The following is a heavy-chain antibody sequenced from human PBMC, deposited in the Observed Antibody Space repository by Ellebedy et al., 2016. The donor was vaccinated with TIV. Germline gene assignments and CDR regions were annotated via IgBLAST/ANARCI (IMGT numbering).Heavy chain of an antibody. Sequence: PGGSLRLSCAASGFTFTTYALHCVRHVPGEGLEWVAAISYDGSHEFYEDSVTDRFTISRDNSKNTLYLQMNSLRAEDTAMYYCAREPQNHHFDYWGQGTLVTVSS. J-gene: IGHJ4*02. V-gene: IGHV3-30*03. CDR3: AREPQNHHFDY. CDR1: GFTFTTYA. CDR2: ISYDGSHE. D-gene: IGHD1-14*01.